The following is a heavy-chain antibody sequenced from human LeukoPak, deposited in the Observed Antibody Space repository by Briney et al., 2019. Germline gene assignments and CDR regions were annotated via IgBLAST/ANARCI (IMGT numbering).Heavy chain of an antibody. Sequence: GGSLRLSCAASGFTFSNYWMHWVRQAPGKGLVWVSRINSDGINTSYADSVKGRFTISRDNAKNTLNLQMNSLRAEDTAVYYCARGFSYYGSGSYSIDYWGQGTLVTVSS. V-gene: IGHV3-74*01. J-gene: IGHJ4*02. CDR2: INSDGINT. D-gene: IGHD3-10*01. CDR3: ARGFSYYGSGSYSIDY. CDR1: GFTFSNYW.